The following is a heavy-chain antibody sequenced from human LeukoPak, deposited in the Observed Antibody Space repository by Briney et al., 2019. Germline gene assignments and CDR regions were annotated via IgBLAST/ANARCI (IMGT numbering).Heavy chain of an antibody. CDR3: AKGYYDTSGYYYVYFDY. D-gene: IGHD3-22*01. CDR1: GYTFTGYF. CDR2: INPNSGGT. V-gene: IGHV1-2*02. J-gene: IGHJ4*02. Sequence: GASVKVSCKASGYTFTGYFMHWVRQAPGQGLEWMGWINPNSGGTNFAQKFQGRVTMTRDTSISTAYMELSRLRSDDTAVYYCAKGYYDTSGYYYVYFDYWGQGTLVTVPS.